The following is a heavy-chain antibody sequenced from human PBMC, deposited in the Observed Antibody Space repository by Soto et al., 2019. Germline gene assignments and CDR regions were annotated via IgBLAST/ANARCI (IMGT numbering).Heavy chain of an antibody. CDR2: IYYSGST. CDR1: GGSISSYY. Sequence: PXXILCLTFTVSGGSISSYYWRWIRQPPGKGLEWIGYIYYSGSTNYNPSLKSRVTISVDTSKNQFSLKLRSVTAADTAVYYCARRYGKNAFDIWGQGTMVTVSS. CDR3: ARRYGKNAFDI. D-gene: IGHD5-18*01. J-gene: IGHJ3*02. V-gene: IGHV4-59*01.